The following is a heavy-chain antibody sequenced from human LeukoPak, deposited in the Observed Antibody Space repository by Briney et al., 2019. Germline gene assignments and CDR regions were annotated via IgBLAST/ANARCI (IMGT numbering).Heavy chain of an antibody. CDR2: IYSGGST. V-gene: IGHV3-66*01. CDR3: ARGETDSSWSTFDY. Sequence: GGSLRLSCAASGFTVSSNYMSWVRQAPGKGLEWVSVIYSGGSTYYADSVKGRFTISRDNSKNTLYLQMNSLRAEDTAVYYCARGETDSSWSTFDYWGQGILVTVSS. J-gene: IGHJ4*02. CDR1: GFTVSSNY. D-gene: IGHD6-13*01.